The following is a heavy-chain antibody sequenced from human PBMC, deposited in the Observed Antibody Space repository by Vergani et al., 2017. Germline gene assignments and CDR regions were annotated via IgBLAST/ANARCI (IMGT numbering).Heavy chain of an antibody. CDR3: AKGTTVTTVLGY. Sequence: EVQLLESGGGLVQPGGSLRLSCAASGFTFSSYAMSWVRQAPGKGLEWVSAISGSGGSTYYADSVKGRFTISRDNSKNTLHLQMNSLRAEDTAVYYCAKGTTVTTVLGYWGQGTLVTVSS. D-gene: IGHD4-17*01. V-gene: IGHV3-23*01. J-gene: IGHJ4*02. CDR2: ISGSGGST. CDR1: GFTFSSYA.